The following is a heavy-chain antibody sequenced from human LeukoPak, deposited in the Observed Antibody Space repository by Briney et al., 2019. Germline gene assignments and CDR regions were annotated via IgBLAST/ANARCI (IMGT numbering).Heavy chain of an antibody. V-gene: IGHV3-23*01. Sequence: QPGGSLRLSCAASGFTFSSYTMSWVRQAPGKGLEWVSAISGSGGNTHYADSVKGRFTISRDNSKNTLYVQMNSLRVEDTAVYYCTQGARADTYWYFDLRGRGTLVTVAS. CDR2: ISGSGGNT. J-gene: IGHJ2*01. CDR3: TQGARADTYWYFDL. D-gene: IGHD3-16*01. CDR1: GFTFSSYT.